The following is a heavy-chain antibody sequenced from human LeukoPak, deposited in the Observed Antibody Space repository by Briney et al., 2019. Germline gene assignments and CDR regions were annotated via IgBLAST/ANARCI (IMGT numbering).Heavy chain of an antibody. CDR3: ATGGYSAWCDY. J-gene: IGHJ4*01. Sequence: SETLSLTCSVSDGSINTYFWSWIRHPARKGLERTGRIDSSGTTSLNPSLRSRVTISQDKSQKQFSLTLSSVPAAATAVYYCATGGYSAWCDYWGHGTQVIVSS. CDR2: IDSSGTT. V-gene: IGHV4-4*07. CDR1: DGSINTYF. D-gene: IGHD6-19*01.